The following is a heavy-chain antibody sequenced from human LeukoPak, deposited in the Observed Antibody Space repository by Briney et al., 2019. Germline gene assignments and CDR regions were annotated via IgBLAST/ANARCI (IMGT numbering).Heavy chain of an antibody. CDR1: GGSFSGYY. J-gene: IGHJ4*02. CDR2: INHSGST. D-gene: IGHD2-2*02. V-gene: IGHV4-34*01. CDR3: ARGIVVVPAAIFRYFDY. Sequence: PSETLSPTCAVYGGSFSGYYWSWIRQPPGKGLERIGEINHSGSTNYNPSLKSRVTISVDTSKNQFSLKLSSVTAADTAVYYCARGIVVVPAAIFRYFDYWGQGTLVTVSS.